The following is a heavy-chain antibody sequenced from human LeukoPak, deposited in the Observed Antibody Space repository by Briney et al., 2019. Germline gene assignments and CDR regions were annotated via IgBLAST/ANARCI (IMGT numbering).Heavy chain of an antibody. CDR2: IYSGGST. Sequence: GGSLRLSCAASGFTVSSNCMSWVRQAPGKGLEWVSVIYSGGSTYYADSVKGRFTISRDNSKNTLYLQMNSLRAEDTAMYYCARDYTNSYYYGMDVWGQGTTVTVSS. CDR3: ARDYTNSYYYGMDV. V-gene: IGHV3-53*01. CDR1: GFTVSSNC. J-gene: IGHJ6*02. D-gene: IGHD4-11*01.